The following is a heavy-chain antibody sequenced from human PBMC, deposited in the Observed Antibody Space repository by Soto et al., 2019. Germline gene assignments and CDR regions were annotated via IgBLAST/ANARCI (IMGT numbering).Heavy chain of an antibody. J-gene: IGHJ6*02. D-gene: IGHD4-17*01. CDR2: VAWNSGSI. CDR1: GFSFGDYA. Sequence: PGGSLRLSCAASGFSFGDYAMHWVRQGPGKGLEWVSGVAWNSGSIDYADSVKGRFTISRDNAKNSLYLQMNSLRAEDTALYYCAKDKGGDLSLDYGMDVWGQGTTVTVSS. V-gene: IGHV3-9*01. CDR3: AKDKGGDLSLDYGMDV.